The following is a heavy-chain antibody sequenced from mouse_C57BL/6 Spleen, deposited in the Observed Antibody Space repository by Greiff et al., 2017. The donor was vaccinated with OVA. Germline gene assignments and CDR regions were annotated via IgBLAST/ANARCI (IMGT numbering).Heavy chain of an antibody. CDR1: GFTFSDYY. J-gene: IGHJ2*01. Sequence: EVQLVESGGGLVQPGGSLKLSCAASGFTFSDYYMYWVRQTPEKRLEWVAYISNGGGSTYYPDTVKGRFTISRDNAKNTLYLQMSRLKSEDTAMYYCARHVDGYYVYFDYWGQGTTLTVSS. CDR3: ARHVDGYYVYFDY. CDR2: ISNGGGST. D-gene: IGHD2-3*01. V-gene: IGHV5-12*01.